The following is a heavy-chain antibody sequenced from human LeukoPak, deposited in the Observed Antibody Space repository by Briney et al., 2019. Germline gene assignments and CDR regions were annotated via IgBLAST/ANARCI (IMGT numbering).Heavy chain of an antibody. CDR3: ARLGYSSGRYYFDY. D-gene: IGHD6-19*01. V-gene: IGHV4-39*01. CDR2: IYYSGST. CDR1: GGSISSSSYY. Sequence: SPSETLSLTCTVSGGSISSSSYYWGWIRQPPGKGLEWIGSIYYSGSTYYNPSLKSRVTISVDTSKNQFSLKLSSVTAADTAVYYCARLGYSSGRYYFDYWGQGTLVTVSS. J-gene: IGHJ4*02.